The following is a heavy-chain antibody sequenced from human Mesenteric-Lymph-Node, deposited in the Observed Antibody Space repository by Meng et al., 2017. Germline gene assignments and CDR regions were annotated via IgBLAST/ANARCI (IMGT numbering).Heavy chain of an antibody. CDR3: ARDLLWRHHGNYYYGMDV. J-gene: IGHJ6*02. V-gene: IGHV1-3*01. CDR1: GYTFTSYA. D-gene: IGHD3-10*01. CDR2: INAGNGNT. Sequence: ASVKVSCKASGYTFTSYAMHWVRQAPGQRLEWMGWINAGNGNTKYSQKFQGRVTITRDTSASTAYMELSSLRSEDTAVYYCARDLLWRHHGNYYYGMDVWGQGTTVTVSS.